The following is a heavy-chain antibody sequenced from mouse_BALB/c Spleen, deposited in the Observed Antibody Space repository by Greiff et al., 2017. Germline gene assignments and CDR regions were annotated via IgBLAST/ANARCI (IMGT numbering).Heavy chain of an antibody. CDR3: ARLGDYDGYYSWFAY. V-gene: IGHV1-14*01. Sequence: EVQLKQSGPELVKPGASVKMSCKASGYTFTSYVMHWVKQKPGQGLEWIGYINPYNDGTKYNEKFKGKATLTSDKSSSTAYMELSSLTSEDSAVYYCARLGDYDGYYSWFAYWGQGTLVTVSA. CDR1: GYTFTSYV. CDR2: INPYNDGT. J-gene: IGHJ3*01. D-gene: IGHD2-3*01.